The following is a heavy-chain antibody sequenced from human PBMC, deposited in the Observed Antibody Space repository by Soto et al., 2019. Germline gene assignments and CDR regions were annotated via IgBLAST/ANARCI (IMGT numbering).Heavy chain of an antibody. Sequence: SETLSLTCTVSVGSLSSYYWSWIRQPPGKGLEWIGYIYYSGSTNYNPSLKSRVTISVDTSKNQFSLKLSSVTAADTAVYYCARYGDYTGDFDYWGQGTLVTVSS. D-gene: IGHD4-17*01. CDR3: ARYGDYTGDFDY. CDR1: VGSLSSYY. V-gene: IGHV4-59*01. CDR2: IYYSGST. J-gene: IGHJ4*02.